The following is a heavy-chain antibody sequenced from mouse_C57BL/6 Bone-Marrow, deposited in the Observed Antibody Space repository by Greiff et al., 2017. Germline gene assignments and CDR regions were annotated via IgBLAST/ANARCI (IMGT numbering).Heavy chain of an antibody. J-gene: IGHJ1*03. D-gene: IGHD2-5*01. Sequence: QVQLQQPGAELVKPGASVKMSCKASGYTFTSYWITWVKQRPGQGLEWIGNIYPGSGSTNYNEKLKGKATLTVDTSSSTAYMQLSSLTSEDSAVYDCARAYYSNYWYFGVWGTGTTVTVSA. V-gene: IGHV1-55*01. CDR1: GYTFTSYW. CDR2: IYPGSGST. CDR3: ARAYYSNYWYFGV.